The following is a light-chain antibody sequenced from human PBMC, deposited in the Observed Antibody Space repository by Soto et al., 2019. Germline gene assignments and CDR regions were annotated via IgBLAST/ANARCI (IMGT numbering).Light chain of an antibody. Sequence: EIVMWHSPVTLSVSPGDGATLSCRASQGIGNTLAWYQQKPGQTPRLLIYAASIRATGVPARFSGSGSGTDFTLTINCLQSEDFAVYYCQHYVNWPLTFCGGTKVDIK. CDR1: QGIGNT. CDR2: AAS. J-gene: IGKJ4*01. V-gene: IGKV3-15*01. CDR3: QHYVNWPLT.